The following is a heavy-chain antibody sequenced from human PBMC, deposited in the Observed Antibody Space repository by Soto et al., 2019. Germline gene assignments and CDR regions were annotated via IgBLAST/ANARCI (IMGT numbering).Heavy chain of an antibody. CDR2: IIPIFGTA. CDR1: GGTFSSYA. V-gene: IGHV1-69*13. J-gene: IGHJ4*02. CDR3: ARGANSGWYRLHFDY. Sequence: ASVKVSCKGSGGTFSSYAISWVRQAPGQGLEWMGGIIPIFGTANYAQKFQGRVTITADESTSTAYMELSSLRSEDTAVYYCARGANSGWYRLHFDYWGQGTRVTVS. D-gene: IGHD6-19*01.